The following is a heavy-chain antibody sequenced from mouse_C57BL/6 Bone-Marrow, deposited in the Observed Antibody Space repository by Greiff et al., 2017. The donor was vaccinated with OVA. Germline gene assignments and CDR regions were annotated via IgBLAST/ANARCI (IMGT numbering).Heavy chain of an antibody. J-gene: IGHJ4*01. CDR1: GYTFTSYW. CDR3: SSAHYGLYAMDY. D-gene: IGHD1-2*01. Sequence: VQLQQSGAELAKPGASVKLSCKASGYTFTSYWMHWVKQRPGQGLEWIGYINPSSGYTKYNQKFKDKATLTADKSSSTAYMQLSSLTYEDSAVYYCSSAHYGLYAMDYWGQGTSVTVSS. V-gene: IGHV1-7*01. CDR2: INPSSGYT.